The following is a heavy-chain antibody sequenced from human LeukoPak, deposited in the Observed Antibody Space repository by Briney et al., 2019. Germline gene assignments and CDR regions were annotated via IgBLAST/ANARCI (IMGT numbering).Heavy chain of an antibody. D-gene: IGHD3-3*01. CDR2: IRYDGSNK. J-gene: IGHJ4*02. Sequence: GGSLRLSYAASGFTFSSYGMHWVRQAPGKGLEWVAFIRYDGSNKYYADSVKGRFTISRDNSKNTLYLQMNSLRAEDTAVYYCAKDLSSNDFWSGYGDWGQGTLVTVSS. CDR1: GFTFSSYG. V-gene: IGHV3-30*02. CDR3: AKDLSSNDFWSGYGD.